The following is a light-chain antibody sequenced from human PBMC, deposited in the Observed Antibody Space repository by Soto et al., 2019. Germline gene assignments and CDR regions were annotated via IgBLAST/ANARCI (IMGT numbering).Light chain of an antibody. CDR3: SSFTSSATLV. CDR2: EVS. Sequence: QSALTQPASVSGSPGQSIAISCTGTSSDIGDYNYVSWYQQYPGKAPKLMIYEVSNRPSGVSNRFSGSKSGNTASLTISGIQADDEADYYCSSFTSSATLVFGGGTKLTVL. CDR1: SSDIGDYNY. J-gene: IGLJ3*02. V-gene: IGLV2-14*01.